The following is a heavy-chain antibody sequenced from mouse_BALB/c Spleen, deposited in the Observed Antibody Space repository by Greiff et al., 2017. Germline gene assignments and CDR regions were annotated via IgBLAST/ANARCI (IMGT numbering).Heavy chain of an antibody. CDR3: ARSYYFDY. J-gene: IGHJ2*01. Sequence: DVMLVESGGGLVKPGGSRKLSCAASGFTFSSFGMHWVRQDPEKGLEWVAYISSGSSTIYYADPVKGRFTISRDNPKNTLFLQMTSLRSEDTAMYYFARSYYFDYWGQGTTLTVSS. CDR1: GFTFSSFG. CDR2: ISSGSSTI. V-gene: IGHV5-17*02.